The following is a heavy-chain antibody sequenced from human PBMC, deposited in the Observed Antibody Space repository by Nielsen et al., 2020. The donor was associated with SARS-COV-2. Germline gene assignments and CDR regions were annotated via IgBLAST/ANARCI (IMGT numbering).Heavy chain of an antibody. Sequence: SETLSLTCAVSGGSISSGGYSWSWIRQPPGKGLEWIGYIYHSGSTYYNPSLKSRVTISVDTSKNQFSLKLSSVTAADTAVYYCARAGIGYCSSTSCYDYYYYYYMDVWGKGTTVTVS. V-gene: IGHV4-30-2*01. J-gene: IGHJ6*03. CDR1: GGSISSGGYS. CDR2: IYHSGST. CDR3: ARAGIGYCSSTSCYDYYYYYYMDV. D-gene: IGHD2-2*01.